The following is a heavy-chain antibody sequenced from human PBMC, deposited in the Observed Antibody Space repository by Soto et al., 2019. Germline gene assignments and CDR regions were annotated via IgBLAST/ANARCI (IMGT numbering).Heavy chain of an antibody. CDR1: GGTFSSSA. D-gene: IGHD3-9*01. V-gene: IGHV1-69*06. J-gene: IGHJ4*02. CDR3: TRGVDSNAYFDH. Sequence: QVRLVQSGAEVKKPGSSVKVSCKASGGTFSSSALNWVRQAPGQGLEWMGGIIPMLGTANYAQKFQGRVTITADKSTKTAYMELSSLRSEATAVYYCTRGVDSNAYFDHWGQGTLVTVSS. CDR2: IIPMLGTA.